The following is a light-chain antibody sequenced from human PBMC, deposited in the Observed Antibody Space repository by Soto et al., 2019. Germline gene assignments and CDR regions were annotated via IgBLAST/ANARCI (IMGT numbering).Light chain of an antibody. J-gene: IGKJ3*01. Sequence: EIVLTQSPATLSLSPGERATLSCRASQSVSSYLAWYQQKPGQAPRLLIYDASNRATGIPARFSGSWSGTDFTLNISSLEPEDFAVYYCQQRSNWPPGGFNFGPGTKVDIK. V-gene: IGKV3-11*01. CDR1: QSVSSY. CDR2: DAS. CDR3: QQRSNWPPGGFN.